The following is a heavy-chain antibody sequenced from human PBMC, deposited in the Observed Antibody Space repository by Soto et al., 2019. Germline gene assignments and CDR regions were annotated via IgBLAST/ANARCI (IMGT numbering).Heavy chain of an antibody. Sequence: SLRHSCAASGFSFDDYAMHWVRQAPGKGLEWVSSISWNSDSIGYADSVKGRVTISRDNAKNSPYMQMNTLRAEDTALYYCAKDIAPYNWNYXDYWGQGT. J-gene: IGHJ4*02. V-gene: IGHV3-9*01. D-gene: IGHD1-20*01. CDR2: ISWNSDSI. CDR3: AKDIAPYNWNYXDY. CDR1: GFSFDDYA.